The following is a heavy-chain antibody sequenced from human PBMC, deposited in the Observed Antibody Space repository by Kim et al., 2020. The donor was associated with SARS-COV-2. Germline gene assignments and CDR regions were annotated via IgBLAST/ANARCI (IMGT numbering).Heavy chain of an antibody. V-gene: IGHV3-30*02. J-gene: IGHJ4*02. CDR3: AKDPGYTSSQYFDY. Sequence: ADSVKGRFTISRDNSENTLYLQMNSLRAEDTAVYYCAKDPGYTSSQYFDYWGQGTLVTVSS. D-gene: IGHD6-13*01.